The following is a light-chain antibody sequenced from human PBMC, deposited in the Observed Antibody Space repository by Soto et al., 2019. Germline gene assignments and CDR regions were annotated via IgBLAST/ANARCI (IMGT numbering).Light chain of an antibody. CDR1: SSDVGNYIF. V-gene: IGLV2-8*01. CDR2: EVT. CDR3: ASYAGTKLFV. J-gene: IGLJ1*01. Sequence: QSALTQPASVSGSPGQSITISCTGTSSDVGNYIFVSWYRQHPGKAPKLMIYEVTKRPSGVPDRFSGSKSGSTASLTVSGLQADDEAEYYCASYAGTKLFVFGSGTKVTVL.